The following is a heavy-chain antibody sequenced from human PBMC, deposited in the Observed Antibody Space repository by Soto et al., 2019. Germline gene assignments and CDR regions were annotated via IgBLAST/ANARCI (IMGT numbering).Heavy chain of an antibody. CDR3: ARVIVVVPAAIEWFDP. D-gene: IGHD2-2*02. CDR1: GGSFSGYY. J-gene: IGHJ5*02. Sequence: QVQLQQWGAGLLKPSETLSLTCAVYGGSFSGYYWSWIRQPPGKGLEWIGEINHSGSTNYNPSLKSRVTLSVDTAKNQFSLKLSSVTAADTAVYYCARVIVVVPAAIEWFDPWGQGTLVTVSS. CDR2: INHSGST. V-gene: IGHV4-34*01.